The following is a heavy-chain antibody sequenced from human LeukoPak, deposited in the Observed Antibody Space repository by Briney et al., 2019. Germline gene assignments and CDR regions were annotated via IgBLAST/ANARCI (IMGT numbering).Heavy chain of an antibody. Sequence: GGSLRLSYAASGFNFDDYGMTWVRQAPGEGLEWVSGISWNGGSTGYVDSVKGRFTISRDNANNSLYLQMNSLRGEDTALYYCARGSGSYSTYFDFWGQGTLVTVSS. CDR3: ARGSGSYSTYFDF. V-gene: IGHV3-20*03. D-gene: IGHD1-26*01. CDR2: ISWNGGST. CDR1: GFNFDDYG. J-gene: IGHJ4*02.